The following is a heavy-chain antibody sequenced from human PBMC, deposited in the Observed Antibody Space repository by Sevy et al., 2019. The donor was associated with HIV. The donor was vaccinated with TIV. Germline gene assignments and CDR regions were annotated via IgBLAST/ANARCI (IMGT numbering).Heavy chain of an antibody. CDR3: AKDTGSSGYDHYGLDV. Sequence: GGSLRLSCVASGFTFSNYGTHWVRQAPGKGLEWVAITSYNEGGENYADSVKGRFTISRDNSKNTVYLQMYRLTTEETGVYYCAKDTGSSGYDHYGLDVWGQGTTVTVS. V-gene: IGHV3-30*18. D-gene: IGHD6-19*01. CDR2: TSYNEGGE. J-gene: IGHJ6*02. CDR1: GFTFSNYG.